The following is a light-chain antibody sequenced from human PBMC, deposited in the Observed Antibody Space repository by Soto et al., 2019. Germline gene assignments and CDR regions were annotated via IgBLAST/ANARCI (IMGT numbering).Light chain of an antibody. CDR1: SSDIGGYNY. CDR2: EVS. J-gene: IGLJ3*02. Sequence: QSALTQPPSASGSPGQSVTISCTGTSSDIGGYNYVSWYQQHPGKAPKLIIYEVSKRRSGVPDRFSGSKSGNTASLTVSGLQAEDEADYYCTSYAGSNNLVFAGGTKLTVL. V-gene: IGLV2-8*01. CDR3: TSYAGSNNLV.